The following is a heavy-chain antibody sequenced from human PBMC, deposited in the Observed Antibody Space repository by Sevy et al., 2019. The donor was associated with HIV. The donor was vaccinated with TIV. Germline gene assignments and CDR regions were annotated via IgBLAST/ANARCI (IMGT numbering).Heavy chain of an antibody. Sequence: GGSLRLSCAASGFTFSSYWMSWVRQAPGKGLEWVANIKQDGSEKYYVDSVKGRFTISRDNAKNSLYLQMNSLRAEDTAVYYCASPTFRYGPTTSFDYWGQGTLVTVSS. CDR3: ASPTFRYGPTTSFDY. D-gene: IGHD4-17*01. CDR2: IKQDGSEK. J-gene: IGHJ4*02. V-gene: IGHV3-7*01. CDR1: GFTFSSYW.